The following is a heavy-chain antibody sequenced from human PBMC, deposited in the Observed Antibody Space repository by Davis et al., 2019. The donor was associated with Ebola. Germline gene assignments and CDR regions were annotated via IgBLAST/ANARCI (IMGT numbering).Heavy chain of an antibody. J-gene: IGHJ4*02. CDR2: INHSGST. CDR3: ARGRITIFY. D-gene: IGHD3-9*01. Sequence: PSETLSLTCAVYGGSFSGYYWSWIRQPPGKGLEWIGEINHSGSTNYNPSLKSRVTISVDTSKNQFSLKLSSVTAADTAVYYCARGRITIFYWGQGTLVTVSS. V-gene: IGHV4-34*01. CDR1: GGSFSGYY.